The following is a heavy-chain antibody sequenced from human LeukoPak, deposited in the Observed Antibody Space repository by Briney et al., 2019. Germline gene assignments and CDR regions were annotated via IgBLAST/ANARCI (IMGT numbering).Heavy chain of an antibody. CDR2: INSDDSRT. CDR3: ARGLVHDTSGYYSDY. Sequence: GGSLRLSRAVSGFTFSAFWMHWVRQAPGKGLVWVSRINSDDSRTTYADSVKGRFTISRDNAKNTLYLRMNSLRAEDTAVYYCARGLVHDTSGYYSDYWGQGTLVTVSS. V-gene: IGHV3-74*01. CDR1: GFTFSAFW. D-gene: IGHD3-22*01. J-gene: IGHJ4*02.